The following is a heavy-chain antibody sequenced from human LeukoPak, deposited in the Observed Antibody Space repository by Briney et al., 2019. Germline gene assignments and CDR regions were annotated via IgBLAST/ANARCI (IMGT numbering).Heavy chain of an antibody. CDR3: ARGRGTVPAAIFGY. D-gene: IGHD2-2*01. CDR1: GFTFSSYG. J-gene: IGHJ4*02. CDR2: IWYDGSNK. V-gene: IGHV3-33*01. Sequence: PGGSLRLSCAASGFTFSSYGMHWVRQAPGKGLEWVAVIWYDGSNKYYADSVKGRFTISRDNSKNTLYLQMNSLRAGDTAVYYCARGRGTVPAAIFGYWGQGTLVTVSS.